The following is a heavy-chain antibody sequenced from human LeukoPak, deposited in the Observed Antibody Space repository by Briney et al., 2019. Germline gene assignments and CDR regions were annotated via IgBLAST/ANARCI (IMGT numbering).Heavy chain of an antibody. D-gene: IGHD3-10*01. CDR3: ARVVTWFGELSHAFDI. V-gene: IGHV1-18*01. J-gene: IGHJ3*02. CDR1: RYTFTSYG. Sequence: ASVKVSCKPSRYTFTSYGISRVRQAPGQGLEWMGWISAYNGNTNYAQKLQGRVTMTTDTSTSTAYMELRSLRSDDTAVYYCARVVTWFGELSHAFDIWGQGTMVTVSS. CDR2: ISAYNGNT.